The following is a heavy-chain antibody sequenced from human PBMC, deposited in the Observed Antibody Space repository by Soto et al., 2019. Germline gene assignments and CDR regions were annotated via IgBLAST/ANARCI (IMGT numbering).Heavy chain of an antibody. D-gene: IGHD1-20*01. Sequence: QLQLQESGPGLVKPSETLSLTCTVSGGSISSSSYYWGWIRQPPGKGLEWIGSIYYSGSTYYNPSLKSRVTISVDTSKNQFPLQLSSVTAADTAVYYCARQAITGIANYYYYYGMDVWGQGTTVTVSS. J-gene: IGHJ6*02. V-gene: IGHV4-39*01. CDR3: ARQAITGIANYYYYYGMDV. CDR2: IYYSGST. CDR1: GGSISSSSYY.